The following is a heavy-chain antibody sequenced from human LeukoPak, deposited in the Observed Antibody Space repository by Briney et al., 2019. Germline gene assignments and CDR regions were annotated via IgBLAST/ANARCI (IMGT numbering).Heavy chain of an antibody. Sequence: PGGSLRLSCAASGFTFSSYAMSWVRQAPGKGLEWVSAISGSGGSTYYAASAKGRFTISRDNSKNTLYLQMNSLRAEDTAAYYCAKYSSSSPYFDYWGQGTLVTVSS. CDR1: GFTFSSYA. D-gene: IGHD6-6*01. CDR2: ISGSGGST. V-gene: IGHV3-23*01. CDR3: AKYSSSSPYFDY. J-gene: IGHJ4*02.